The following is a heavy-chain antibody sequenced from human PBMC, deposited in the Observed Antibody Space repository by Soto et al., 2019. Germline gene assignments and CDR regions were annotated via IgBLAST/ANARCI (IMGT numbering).Heavy chain of an antibody. Sequence: QVQLVQSGAEVKKPGASVKVSCKASGYTFTNYAIAWVRQAPGQGIEWMGWISAYNGNTNYAQKLQGRVTTTTDTSTSTVYMELRSLRSDDTAVYYCARTGFYGSGSRPYYFDSWGQGTLVTVSS. CDR3: ARTGFYGSGSRPYYFDS. D-gene: IGHD3-10*01. CDR2: ISAYNGNT. V-gene: IGHV1-18*01. CDR1: GYTFTNYA. J-gene: IGHJ4*02.